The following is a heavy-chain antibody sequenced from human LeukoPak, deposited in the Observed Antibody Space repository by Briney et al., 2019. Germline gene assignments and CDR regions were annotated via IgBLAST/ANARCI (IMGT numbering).Heavy chain of an antibody. J-gene: IGHJ3*02. CDR3: AKFNGYGLIDI. V-gene: IGHV4-4*02. Sequence: PSGTLSLTCAVSGGSLSSSNWWSWIRPPPGKGLEWIGNIYYSGSMYWTLSLKGRVTISIDKSKKKFSLKLSCVTAADTAVYYCAKFNGYGLIDIWGEGTMVSVSS. CDR2: IYYSGSM. CDR1: GGSLSSSNW. D-gene: IGHD3-22*01.